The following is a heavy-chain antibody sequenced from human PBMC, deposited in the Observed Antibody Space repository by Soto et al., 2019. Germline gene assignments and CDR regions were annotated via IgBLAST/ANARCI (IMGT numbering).Heavy chain of an antibody. J-gene: IGHJ6*02. Sequence: SGTQSLTCTVSGGSISSGDYYWSWIRQPPGKGLEWIGYIYYSGSTYYNPSLKSRVTISVDTSKNQFSLKLSSVTAADTAVYYCARQELTYSSGWYALGYYYGMDVWGQGTTVTVSS. CDR1: GGSISSGDYY. D-gene: IGHD6-19*01. CDR3: ARQELTYSSGWYALGYYYGMDV. CDR2: IYYSGST. V-gene: IGHV4-30-4*01.